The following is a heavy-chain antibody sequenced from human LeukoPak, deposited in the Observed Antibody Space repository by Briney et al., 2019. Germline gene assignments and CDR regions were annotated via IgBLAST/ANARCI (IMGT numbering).Heavy chain of an antibody. CDR3: ARDYYDSSGSSWFDP. D-gene: IGHD3-22*01. CDR1: GFTFSSYW. CDR2: IKQDGSEK. J-gene: IGHJ5*02. Sequence: GGSLRLSCAASGFTFSSYWMSWVRQAPGKGLEWVANIKQDGSEKYYVDSVKGRFTIPRDNAKNSLYLQMNSLRAKDTALYYCARDYYDSSGSSWFDPWGQGTLVTVSS. V-gene: IGHV3-7*01.